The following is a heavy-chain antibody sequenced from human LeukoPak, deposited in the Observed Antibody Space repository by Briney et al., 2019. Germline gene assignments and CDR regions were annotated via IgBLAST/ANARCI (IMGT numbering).Heavy chain of an antibody. V-gene: IGHV1-18*01. CDR3: ARERSGWFFSN. CDR2: INPYNGET. D-gene: IGHD6-19*01. Sequence: ASVKDSCKASGYSFTSYGINWVRQAPGQGLEWMGLINPYNGETNYAQKLQGRVTMTTDTSTSTAYIDLRSLRSDDTPVYYCARERSGWFFSNWGQGTLVTVSS. CDR1: GYSFTSYG. J-gene: IGHJ4*02.